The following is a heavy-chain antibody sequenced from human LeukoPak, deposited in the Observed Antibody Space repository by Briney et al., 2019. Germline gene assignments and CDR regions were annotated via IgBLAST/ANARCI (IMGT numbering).Heavy chain of an antibody. CDR3: ASVEATGASFFDY. CDR2: ISAYNGNT. J-gene: IGHJ4*02. CDR1: GYTFTIYG. V-gene: IGHV1-18*01. Sequence: VASVKVSCKASGYTFTIYGISWVRQAPGQGLEWMGWISAYNGNTNYAQKLRGRVTMTTDTSTSTAYMELRSLRSDDTAVYYCASVEATGASFFDYWGQGTLVTVSS. D-gene: IGHD1-26*01.